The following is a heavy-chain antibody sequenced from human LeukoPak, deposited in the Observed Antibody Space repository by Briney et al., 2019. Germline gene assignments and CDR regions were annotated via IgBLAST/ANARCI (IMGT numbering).Heavy chain of an antibody. V-gene: IGHV3-30*18. CDR2: ISHDGSIE. Sequence: GTSLRLSCVVSGFTISTHGMHWARQAPGKGLEWVAMISHDGSIEHYGDSVKGRLTISRDNSKNTLYLQMNSLRDEDTGVCYCAKDWGSSGWYNWFDPWGQGTLVTVSS. D-gene: IGHD6-19*01. CDR3: AKDWGSSGWYNWFDP. J-gene: IGHJ5*02. CDR1: GFTISTHG.